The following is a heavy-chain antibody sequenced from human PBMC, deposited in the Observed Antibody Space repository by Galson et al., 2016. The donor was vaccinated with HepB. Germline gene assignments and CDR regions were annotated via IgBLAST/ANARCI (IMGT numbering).Heavy chain of an antibody. CDR3: ARLYCSSTSCCGYCGMDV. J-gene: IGHJ6*02. CDR2: FYNSGST. V-gene: IGHV4-39*01. Sequence: SETLSLTCTVSGGSISSSNYFWGWIRQPPGKGLEWIGNFYNSGSTSYNPYLQSRVTISVDTSKHRISLKLSSVTAADTAVYHCARLYCSSTSCCGYCGMDVWGQGTTVTVSS. D-gene: IGHD2-2*01. CDR1: GGSISSSNYF.